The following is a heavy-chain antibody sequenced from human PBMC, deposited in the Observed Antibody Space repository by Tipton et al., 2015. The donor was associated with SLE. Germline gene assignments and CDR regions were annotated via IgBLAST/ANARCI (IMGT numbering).Heavy chain of an antibody. V-gene: IGHV4-34*01. Sequence: TLSLTCAVYGGSFSGYYWSWIRQPPGKGLEWIGSIYYSGSTYYNPSLKSRVTISVDTSKNQFSLKLSSVTAADTAVYYCASDGLGSLDPWGQGTLVTVSS. D-gene: IGHD3-16*01. J-gene: IGHJ5*02. CDR2: IYYSGST. CDR3: ASDGLGSLDP. CDR1: GGSFSGYY.